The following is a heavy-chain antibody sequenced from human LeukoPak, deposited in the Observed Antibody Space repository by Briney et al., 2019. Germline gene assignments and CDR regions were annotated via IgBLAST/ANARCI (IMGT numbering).Heavy chain of an antibody. J-gene: IGHJ4*02. CDR3: ARINYYDGSGFYRDY. CDR1: GFTFSSYA. Sequence: GGSLRLSCAASGFTFSSYAMSWVRQAPGKGLEWVSVIYSGGKTYYADSVKGRFTISRDDSKNTLHLQMNSLRAEATAVYYCARINYYDGSGFYRDYWGQGTLVTVSS. CDR2: IYSGGKT. D-gene: IGHD3-22*01. V-gene: IGHV3-23*03.